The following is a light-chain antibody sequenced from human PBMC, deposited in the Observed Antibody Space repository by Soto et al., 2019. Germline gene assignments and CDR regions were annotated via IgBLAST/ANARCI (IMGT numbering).Light chain of an antibody. CDR3: QKYNSAVDT. V-gene: IGKV1-27*01. CDR2: AAS. Sequence: DIQMTQSPSSLSASVGDRVTITCRASQSISSYLNWYQQKPGKAPKLLVYAASTLQPGVPSRFSGSGSGTDFTLTISSLQPEDVATYYCQKYNSAVDTFGGGTKVDIK. CDR1: QSISSY. J-gene: IGKJ4*01.